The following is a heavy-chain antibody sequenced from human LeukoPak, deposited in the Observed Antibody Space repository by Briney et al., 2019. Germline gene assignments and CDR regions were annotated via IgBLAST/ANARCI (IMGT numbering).Heavy chain of an antibody. CDR3: ARDRGPVRGVIAH. CDR2: ISTSSGNT. CDR1: GYPFTTYG. J-gene: IGHJ5*02. V-gene: IGHV1-18*01. Sequence: ASVKVSCKTSGYPFTTYGISWVRQAPGKGLEWMRWISTSSGNTNYAQKLQGRGTMTTDTSTSTAYMELRSLRSDDTAVYYCARDRGPVRGVIAHWGQGTLVTVSS. D-gene: IGHD3-10*01.